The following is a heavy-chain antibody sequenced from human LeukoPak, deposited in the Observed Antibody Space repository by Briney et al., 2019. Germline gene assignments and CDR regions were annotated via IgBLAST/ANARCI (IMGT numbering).Heavy chain of an antibody. Sequence: GASLRLSCAASGFTFSGYAMTWVRQAPGKGLEWVSAISGSGGSTYYADSVKGRFTISRDNSKNTLYLQMNSLRAEDTAVYYCANSIVVPADIPYYYYYYGMDVWGQGTTVTVSS. CDR2: ISGSGGST. CDR3: ANSIVVPADIPYYYYYYGMDV. V-gene: IGHV3-23*01. D-gene: IGHD2-2*01. J-gene: IGHJ6*02. CDR1: GFTFSGYA.